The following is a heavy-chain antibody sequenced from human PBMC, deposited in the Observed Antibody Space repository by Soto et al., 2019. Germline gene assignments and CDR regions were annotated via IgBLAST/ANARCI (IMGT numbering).Heavy chain of an antibody. CDR3: ARIKVVAATYYYYGMDV. D-gene: IGHD2-15*01. CDR1: GVSVSSGSYY. CDR2: IYYSGST. V-gene: IGHV4-39*01. Sequence: PDTLSLTGTVSGVSVSSGSYYWGWIRQPPGKGLEWIGSIYYSGSTYYIPSLKSRVTISVDTSKNQFSLKLSSVTAADTAVYYCARIKVVAATYYYYGMDVWGQGTTVTVSS. J-gene: IGHJ6*02.